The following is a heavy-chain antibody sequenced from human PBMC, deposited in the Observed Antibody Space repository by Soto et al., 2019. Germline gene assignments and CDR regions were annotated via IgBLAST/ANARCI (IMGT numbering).Heavy chain of an antibody. D-gene: IGHD3-3*01. V-gene: IGHV4-31*03. Sequence: QVQLQESGPGLVKPSQTLSLTCTVSGGSISSGGYYWSWIRQHPGKGLEWIGYIYYSGSTYYNPSLKSRVTISVDTSKNQFSLKLSSVTAAETAVYYCARDRRDVLRFLVWPGLLDVWGQGTTVTVSS. CDR3: ARDRRDVLRFLVWPGLLDV. J-gene: IGHJ6*02. CDR2: IYYSGST. CDR1: GGSISSGGYY.